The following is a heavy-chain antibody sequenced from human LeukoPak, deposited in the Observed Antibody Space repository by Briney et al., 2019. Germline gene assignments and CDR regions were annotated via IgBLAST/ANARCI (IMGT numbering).Heavy chain of an antibody. V-gene: IGHV4-4*07. D-gene: IGHD5-24*01. Sequence: SETLSLTCTVSDGSISSYYCTWIRQPAGKGLEWIGRINSSGSTNYNPSLKSRVTLSVDTSKNQFSLKLSSVTAADTAVYYCARAGDGYTSDYWGQGTLVTVSS. CDR2: INSSGST. CDR3: ARAGDGYTSDY. J-gene: IGHJ4*02. CDR1: DGSISSYY.